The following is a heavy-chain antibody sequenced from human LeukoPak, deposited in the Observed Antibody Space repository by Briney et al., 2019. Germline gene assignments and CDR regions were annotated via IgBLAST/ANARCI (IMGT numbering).Heavy chain of an antibody. J-gene: IGHJ3*02. CDR1: GGSISSSSYY. CDR2: IYYSGST. D-gene: IGHD3-3*01. Sequence: SETLSLTCTVSGGSISSSSYYWGWIRQPPGKGLEWIGSIYYSGSTYYNPSLKSRVTISVDTSKNQFSLKLSSVTAADTAVYYCARHVRRDFWSGTGAFDIWGQGTMVTVSS. CDR3: ARHVRRDFWSGTGAFDI. V-gene: IGHV4-39*01.